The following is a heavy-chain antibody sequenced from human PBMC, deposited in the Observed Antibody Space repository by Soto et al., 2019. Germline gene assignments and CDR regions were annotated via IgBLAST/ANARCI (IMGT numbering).Heavy chain of an antibody. CDR2: ISRNSSTI. CDR1: GFTFSSYN. Sequence: GGSLRLSCAASGFTFSSYNMNWVRQAPGKGLEWVAYISRNSSTIYYADSVKGRFTISRDNDKNSLYLQMNSLRDEDTAVYYCARESSGMYYLDYWGQGTLVTVSS. CDR3: ARESSGMYYLDY. V-gene: IGHV3-48*02. D-gene: IGHD3-22*01. J-gene: IGHJ4*02.